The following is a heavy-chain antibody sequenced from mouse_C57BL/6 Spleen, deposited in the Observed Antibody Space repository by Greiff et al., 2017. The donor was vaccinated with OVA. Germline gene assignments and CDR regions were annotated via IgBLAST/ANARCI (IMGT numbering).Heavy chain of an antibody. J-gene: IGHJ2*01. Sequence: EVKLVESGPELVKPGASVKIPCKASGYTFTDYNMDWVKQSHGKSLEWIGDINPNNGGTIYNQKFKGKATLTVDKSSSTAYMELRSLTSEDTAVYYCARSAYGSSYSYHFDYWGQGTTLTVSS. CDR2: INPNNGGT. CDR1: GYTFTDYN. V-gene: IGHV1-18*01. D-gene: IGHD1-1*01. CDR3: ARSAYGSSYSYHFDY.